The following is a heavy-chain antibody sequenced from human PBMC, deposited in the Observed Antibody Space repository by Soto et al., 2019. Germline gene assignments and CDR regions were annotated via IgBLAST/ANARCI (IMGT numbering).Heavy chain of an antibody. D-gene: IGHD5-12*01. CDR2: IYYSGST. V-gene: IGHV4-31*03. CDR1: GGSISSGGYY. J-gene: IGHJ6*03. Sequence: TLSLTCTVSGGSISSGGYYWSWIRQHPGKGLEWIGYIYYSGSTYYNPSLKSRVTISVDTSKNQFSLKLSSVTAADTAVYYCARDQGSSSGYEDYYYYMDVWGKGTTVTVSS. CDR3: ARDQGSSSGYEDYYYYMDV.